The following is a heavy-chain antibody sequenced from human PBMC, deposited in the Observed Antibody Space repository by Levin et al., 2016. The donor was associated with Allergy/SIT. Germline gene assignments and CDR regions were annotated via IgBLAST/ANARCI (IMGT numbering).Heavy chain of an antibody. V-gene: IGHV5-51*01. CDR2: IYPGDSDT. J-gene: IGHJ6*02. CDR1: GYSFTSYW. D-gene: IGHD6-13*01. Sequence: KVSCKGSGYSFTSYWIGWVRQMPGKGLEWMGIIYPGDSDTRYSPSFQGQVTISADKSISTAYLQWSSLKASDTAMYYCARQGAAAAGFYYYGMDVWGQGTTVTVSS. CDR3: ARQGAAAAGFYYYGMDV.